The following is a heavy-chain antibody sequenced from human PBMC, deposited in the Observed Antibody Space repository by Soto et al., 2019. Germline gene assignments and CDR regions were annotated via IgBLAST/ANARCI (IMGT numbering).Heavy chain of an antibody. Sequence: SEILSLTCAVSGGSISSSNWWSWVRQPPGKGLEWIGEIYHSGSTNYNPSLKSRVTISVDKSKNQFSLKLSSVTAADTAVYYCVALGYCSSTSCSNWFDPWGQGTLVTVSS. V-gene: IGHV4-4*02. CDR1: GGSISSSNW. J-gene: IGHJ5*02. D-gene: IGHD2-2*01. CDR3: VALGYCSSTSCSNWFDP. CDR2: IYHSGST.